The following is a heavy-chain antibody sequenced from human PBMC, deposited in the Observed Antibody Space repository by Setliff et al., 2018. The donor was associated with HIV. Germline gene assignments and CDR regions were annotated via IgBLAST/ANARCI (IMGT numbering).Heavy chain of an antibody. CDR1: GGSITGYY. Sequence: PSETLSLTCTVSGGSITGYYWSWVRQPPGKGLEWIGYIFYSGTTNYSPSLNSRATISVDTSKKSFSLRLSSVTAADTAVHYCARVTALIRAPFDYWGQGALVTVSS. J-gene: IGHJ4*02. CDR2: IFYSGTT. V-gene: IGHV4-59*01. CDR3: ARVTALIRAPFDY.